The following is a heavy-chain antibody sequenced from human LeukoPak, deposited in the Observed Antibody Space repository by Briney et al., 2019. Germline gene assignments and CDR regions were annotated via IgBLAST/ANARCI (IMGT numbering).Heavy chain of an antibody. CDR3: ARDPSHGVCYRECYLYFDY. CDR1: GFTFSSYA. D-gene: IGHD2-8*01. J-gene: IGHJ4*02. Sequence: AGGSLRLSCAASGFTFSSYAMHWVRQAPGKGLEWVAVISYDGSNKYYADSVKGRFTISGDNSKNTLYLQMNSLRAEDTAVYYCARDPSHGVCYRECYLYFDYWGQGTLVTVSS. CDR2: ISYDGSNK. V-gene: IGHV3-30-3*01.